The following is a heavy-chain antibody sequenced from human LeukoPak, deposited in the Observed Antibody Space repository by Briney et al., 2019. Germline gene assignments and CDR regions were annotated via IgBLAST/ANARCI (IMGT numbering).Heavy chain of an antibody. CDR2: ITGSGDST. D-gene: IGHD6-19*01. V-gene: IGHV3-23*01. J-gene: IGHJ4*02. CDR1: GLTFSDYV. Sequence: PGGSLRLSCAASGLTFSDYVMSWARQAPGKGLEWVSTITGSGDSTYYADSVKGRFTISRDNTKNTLYLQMNSLRADDTAVYYCAKQLTVAATASYYWGQGTLVTVSS. CDR3: AKQLTVAATASYY.